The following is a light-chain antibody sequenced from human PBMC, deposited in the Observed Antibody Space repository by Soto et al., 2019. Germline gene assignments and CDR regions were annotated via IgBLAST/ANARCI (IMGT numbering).Light chain of an antibody. V-gene: IGLV8-61*01. Sequence: QAVVTQEPSFSVSPGRTVTLTCGLSSGSVSTSYYPSWYQKTPGQAPRTLIYSTNTRSSVVPDRFSGSILLNKAALTNTGAQADDESDYYCVLYMGSGIWVFGGGTKLTVL. J-gene: IGLJ3*02. CDR1: SGSVSTSYY. CDR3: VLYMGSGIWV. CDR2: STN.